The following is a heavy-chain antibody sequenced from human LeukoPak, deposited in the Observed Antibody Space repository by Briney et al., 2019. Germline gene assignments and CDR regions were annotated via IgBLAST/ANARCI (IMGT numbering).Heavy chain of an antibody. CDR2: INHSGST. CDR3: ARPRAPTRYCSGGSCPFDY. V-gene: IGHV4-34*01. Sequence: PSETLSLTCAVYGGSFSGYYWSWIRQPPGKGLEWIGEINHSGSTNYNPSLKSRVTISVVTSKNQFSLKLSSVTAADTAVYYCARPRAPTRYCSGGSCPFDYWGQGTLVTVSS. CDR1: GGSFSGYY. D-gene: IGHD2-15*01. J-gene: IGHJ4*02.